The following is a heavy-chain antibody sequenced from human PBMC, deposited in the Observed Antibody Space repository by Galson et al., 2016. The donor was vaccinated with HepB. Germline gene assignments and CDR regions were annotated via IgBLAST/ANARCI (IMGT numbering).Heavy chain of an antibody. J-gene: IGHJ3*02. V-gene: IGHV2-5*01. CDR3: ALTGSYQASDGSDI. Sequence: PALVKPTQTLTLTCAFSGFSLSTSGVGVGWIRQPPGKALEWLALIYWNDHKRYSPSLQIRLTITKDTSKKQVVLTMTNMDPVDTATYFCALTGSYQASDGSDIWGQGTMVTDSS. CDR1: GFSLSTSGVG. CDR2: IYWNDHK. D-gene: IGHD1-26*01.